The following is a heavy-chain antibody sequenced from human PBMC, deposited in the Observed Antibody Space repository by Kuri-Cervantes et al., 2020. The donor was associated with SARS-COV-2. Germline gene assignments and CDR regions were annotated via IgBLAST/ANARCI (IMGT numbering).Heavy chain of an antibody. Sequence: ESLKISCAASGFTFSSYSMNWVRQAPGKGLEWIGSIYHSGTTYYTPSLESRVAISIDKSKNHLSLRVTSVTAADTAVYYCARGRFLEWFLSRDAFDLWGQGTMVTVSS. CDR1: GFTFSSYS. CDR3: ARGRFLEWFLSRDAFDL. D-gene: IGHD3-3*01. CDR2: IYHSGTT. J-gene: IGHJ3*01. V-gene: IGHV4-38-2*01.